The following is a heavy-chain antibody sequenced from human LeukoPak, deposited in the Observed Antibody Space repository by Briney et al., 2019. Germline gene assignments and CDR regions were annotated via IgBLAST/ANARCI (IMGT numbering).Heavy chain of an antibody. V-gene: IGHV4-59*01. D-gene: IGHD2-21*02. Sequence: SETLSLTCTVSGGSISSYYWSWIRQPPGKGLEWIGYIYYSGSTNYNPSLKSRVTISVDTSKNQFSLKLSSVTAADTAVYYCARAMTSGGDAFDVWGQGTMVTVSS. CDR3: ARAMTSGGDAFDV. J-gene: IGHJ3*01. CDR1: GGSISSYY. CDR2: IYYSGST.